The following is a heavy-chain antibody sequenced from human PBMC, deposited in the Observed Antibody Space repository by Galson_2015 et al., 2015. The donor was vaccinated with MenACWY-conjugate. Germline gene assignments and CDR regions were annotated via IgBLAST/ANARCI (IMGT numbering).Heavy chain of an antibody. CDR1: GYTFTTYA. CDR3: VRENIVVVPAVLRGGYFDY. D-gene: IGHD2-2*01. J-gene: IGHJ4*02. V-gene: IGHV1-3*01. CDR2: INPANGNT. Sequence: SVKVSCKASGYTFTTYAMHWVRQAPGQRLEWMGWINPANGNTKYSQNFQGRLTFTRDTSATTVYMELSSLRSEDTAMFYCVRENIVVVPAVLRGGYFDYWGQGTLVTVSS.